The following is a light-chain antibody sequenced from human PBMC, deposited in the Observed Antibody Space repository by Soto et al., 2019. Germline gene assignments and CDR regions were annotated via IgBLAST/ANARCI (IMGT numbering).Light chain of an antibody. Sequence: AIRMTQSPSSFSASTGDRVTITCRASQAVSSYLAWYQQKPGKAPELLIYAASTLQTGVPSRFSGSGSGTDFTLTISYLQSEDFATYYCQQSYNYPSTFGQGTKVEI. CDR2: AAS. CDR1: QAVSSY. CDR3: QQSYNYPST. J-gene: IGKJ1*01. V-gene: IGKV1-8*01.